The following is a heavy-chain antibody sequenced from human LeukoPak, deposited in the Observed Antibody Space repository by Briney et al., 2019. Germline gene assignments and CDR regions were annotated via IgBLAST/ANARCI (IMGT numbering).Heavy chain of an antibody. CDR3: ARMYSGTSYYFDY. V-gene: IGHV4-59*01. CDR1: GVSISTYY. D-gene: IGHD1-26*01. Sequence: SETLSLTCSVSGVSISTYYWIWIRQPPAKGLEWMGFFSYSGSTKYNLSLKSRVTMSVDTSKNQFSLKLSSVTAADTAVYYCARMYSGTSYYFDYWGRGTLVTVSS. J-gene: IGHJ4*02. CDR2: FSYSGST.